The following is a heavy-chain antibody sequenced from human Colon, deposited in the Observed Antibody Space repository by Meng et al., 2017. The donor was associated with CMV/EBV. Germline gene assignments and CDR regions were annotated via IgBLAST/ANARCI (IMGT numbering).Heavy chain of an antibody. Sequence: GESLKISCAASEFTFNTYTMSWVRQAPGKGLEWVANIKQDGSDQNYVDSVKGRFTISRDNAKNSLYLQMNSLRVEDTAVYYCVRGQGIMYVWGQGTLVTVSS. CDR1: EFTFNTYT. D-gene: IGHD3-16*01. CDR2: IKQDGSDQ. V-gene: IGHV3-7*01. J-gene: IGHJ4*02. CDR3: VRGQGIMYV.